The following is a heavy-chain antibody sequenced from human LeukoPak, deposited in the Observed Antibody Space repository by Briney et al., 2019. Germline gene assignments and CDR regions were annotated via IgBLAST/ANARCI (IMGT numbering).Heavy chain of an antibody. Sequence: ASVKVSCKASGYTFTSYYMHWVRQAPGQGLEWMGWINPNSGGTNYAQKFQGWVTMTRDTSISIAYMELSRLRSDDTAVYYCARADYGDYSPRDYWGQGTLATVSS. J-gene: IGHJ4*02. V-gene: IGHV1-2*04. D-gene: IGHD4-17*01. CDR1: GYTFTSYY. CDR3: ARADYGDYSPRDY. CDR2: INPNSGGT.